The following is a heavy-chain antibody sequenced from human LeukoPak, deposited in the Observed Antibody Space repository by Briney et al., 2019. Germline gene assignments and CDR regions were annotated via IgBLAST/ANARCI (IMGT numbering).Heavy chain of an antibody. CDR1: GYTFTSYG. J-gene: IGHJ5*02. D-gene: IGHD3-22*01. CDR2: ISAYNGNT. V-gene: IGHV1-18*01. CDR3: ARSIVVVMSPTGWFDP. Sequence: ASVKVSCKASGYTFTSYGISWVGQAPGQGLEWMGWISAYNGNTNYAQKLQGRVTMTTDTSTSTAYMELRSLRSDDTAVYYCARSIVVVMSPTGWFDPWGQGTLVTVSS.